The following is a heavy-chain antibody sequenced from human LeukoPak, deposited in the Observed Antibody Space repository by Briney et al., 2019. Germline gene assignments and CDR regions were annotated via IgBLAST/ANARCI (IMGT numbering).Heavy chain of an antibody. Sequence: ASVKVSCKASGYTFTGYYMHWVRQAPGQGLEWMGWINPNSGGTNYAQKFQGWVTMTRHTSISTAYMELSRLRSDDTAVYYCARSPYCSSTSCYYWFDPWGQGTLVTVSS. CDR1: GYTFTGYY. D-gene: IGHD2-2*01. J-gene: IGHJ5*02. V-gene: IGHV1-2*04. CDR3: ARSPYCSSTSCYYWFDP. CDR2: INPNSGGT.